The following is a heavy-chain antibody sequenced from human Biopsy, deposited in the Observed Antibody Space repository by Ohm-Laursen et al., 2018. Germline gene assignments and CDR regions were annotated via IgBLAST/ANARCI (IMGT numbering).Heavy chain of an antibody. V-gene: IGHV4-34*01. CDR2: INHIGST. J-gene: IGHJ4*02. CDR3: ARESDSSGYYYRDY. CDR1: GGSFTGYY. D-gene: IGHD3-22*01. Sequence: GTLSLTCAVYGGSFTGYYWSWIRQPPGKGLEWIGEINHIGSTNYNPSLKSRVTISLDTSKNQLSLKLSSVTAADTAVYYCARESDSSGYYYRDYWGQGTLVTVSS.